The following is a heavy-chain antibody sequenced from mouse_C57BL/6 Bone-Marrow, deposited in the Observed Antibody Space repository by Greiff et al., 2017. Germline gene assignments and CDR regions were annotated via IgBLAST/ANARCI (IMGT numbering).Heavy chain of an antibody. CDR3: AREDGSSSYYAMDY. V-gene: IGHV1-50*01. D-gene: IGHD1-1*01. J-gene: IGHJ4*01. Sequence: QVQLQQPGAELVKPGASVKLSCTASGYTFNSYWMQWVKQRPGQGLEWIGEIDPSDSYTNYNQKFKGKATLTVDTSSSTAYMQLSSLTSEDAAVYYCAREDGSSSYYAMDYWGQGTSVTVSS. CDR1: GYTFNSYW. CDR2: IDPSDSYT.